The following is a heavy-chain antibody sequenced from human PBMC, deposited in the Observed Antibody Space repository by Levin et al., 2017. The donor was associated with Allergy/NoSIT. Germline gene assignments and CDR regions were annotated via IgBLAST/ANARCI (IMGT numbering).Heavy chain of an antibody. D-gene: IGHD6-19*01. CDR1: GFTFSIHA. V-gene: IGHV3-30*04. J-gene: IGHJ6*02. Sequence: SCAASGFTFSIHALHWVRQAPGKWLEWVAVISYDRRNKYYADSVKGRFTISRDNSKNTLYLQMNSLGAEDTAVYYCARGDSIALAAYAMNVWGQGTTVTVSS. CDR2: ISYDRRNK. CDR3: ARGDSIALAAYAMNV.